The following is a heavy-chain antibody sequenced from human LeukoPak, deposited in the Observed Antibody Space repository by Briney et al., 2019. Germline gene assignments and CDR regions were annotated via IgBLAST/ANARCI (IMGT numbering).Heavy chain of an antibody. CDR1: GDSVSSNSAA. D-gene: IGHD1-1*01. Sequence: SQTLSLTCAISGDSVSSNSAAWNWIRQSPSRGLEWLGRTYYRSKWYNDYPVSVKSRITINPDTSKNQFSLQLNSVTPEDTAVYYCVRAPTVRDPYYYYGMDVWGQGTTVTVSS. J-gene: IGHJ6*02. V-gene: IGHV6-1*01. CDR3: VRAPTVRDPYYYYGMDV. CDR2: TYYRSKWYN.